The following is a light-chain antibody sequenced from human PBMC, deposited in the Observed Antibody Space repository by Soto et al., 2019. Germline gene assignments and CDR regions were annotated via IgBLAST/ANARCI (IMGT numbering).Light chain of an antibody. CDR2: EAS. V-gene: IGKV1-5*03. CDR1: QSINW. CDR3: QHYDTYSPMWT. Sequence: DIQLAQSPSTLSASVGDRLIITCRATQSINWLAWYQQKPGKAPKLLIFEASRLESGVPSMFSGSGSGTEFTLTISSLQPDDFGTYYCQHYDTYSPMWTFGQGTKVDVK. J-gene: IGKJ1*01.